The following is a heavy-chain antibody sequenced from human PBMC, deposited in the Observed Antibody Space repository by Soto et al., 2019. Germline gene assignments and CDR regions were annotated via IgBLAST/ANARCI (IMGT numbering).Heavy chain of an antibody. CDR1: GGSVSGGFYA. CDR2: SGSV. J-gene: IGHJ4*02. V-gene: IGHV4-61*01. CDR3: ARDRWGSLDF. Sequence: SETLSLTCTVSGGSVSGGFYAWSWIRQPPGKGLEWIGYSGSVNYNPSLKSRVTISVDTSKNQFSLRLHSVTAADTAVYYCARDRWGSLDFWGQGVLVTVSS. D-gene: IGHD7-27*01.